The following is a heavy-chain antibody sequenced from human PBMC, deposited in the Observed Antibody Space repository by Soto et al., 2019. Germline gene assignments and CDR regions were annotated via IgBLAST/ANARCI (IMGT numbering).Heavy chain of an antibody. CDR3: ARGDPSTVTKGRGFYFDY. CDR2: INQCGST. V-gene: IGHV4-34*01. CDR1: GGSFSGYY. J-gene: IGHJ4*02. D-gene: IGHD4-17*01. Sequence: QVQLQQWGAGLLKPSETLSLTCAVYGGSFSGYYWSWIRQPPGKGLVWIGQINQCGSTNYNPSLESRVTVSVVTSKNQFSLKLCSVTAADTAVYYCARGDPSTVTKGRGFYFDYWGQGTLVTVSS.